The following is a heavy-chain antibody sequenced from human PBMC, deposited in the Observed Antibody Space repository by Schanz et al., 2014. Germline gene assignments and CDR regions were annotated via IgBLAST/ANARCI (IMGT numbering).Heavy chain of an antibody. Sequence: EVQLLESGGGLVQPGGSLRLSCAASGFTFSTFAMHWVRQAPGKGLEWVSGITGASDHIDYAESVKGRFTISRDNAKNSLYLEMNSLRAEDTALYYCARDRRNADLDYWGQGTLXTVSS. J-gene: IGHJ4*02. CDR2: ITGASDHI. CDR1: GFTFSTFA. V-gene: IGHV3-23*01. D-gene: IGHD1-1*01. CDR3: ARDRRNADLDY.